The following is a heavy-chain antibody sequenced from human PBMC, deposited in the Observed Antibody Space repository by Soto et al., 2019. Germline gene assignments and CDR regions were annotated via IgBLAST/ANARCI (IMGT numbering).Heavy chain of an antibody. D-gene: IGHD3-22*01. CDR3: ARVPYDTTGCYAF. Sequence: ASVKVSCKAAGYTFTTYYMHWVRQAPGQGLEWMGVIDPTHGSTTYAQKFQGRVTMTSDTSTNTVYMELSSLKSEDTAVYYCARVPYDTTGCYAFWGQGTLVTVSS. J-gene: IGHJ4*02. CDR1: GYTFTTYY. CDR2: IDPTHGST. V-gene: IGHV1-46*01.